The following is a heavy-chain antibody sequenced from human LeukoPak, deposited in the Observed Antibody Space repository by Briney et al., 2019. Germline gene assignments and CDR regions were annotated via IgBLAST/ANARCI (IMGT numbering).Heavy chain of an antibody. J-gene: IGHJ4*02. V-gene: IGHV3-33*06. CDR2: IWDDGSET. Sequence: GGSLRLSCAASGFTFSSYSMNWVRQAPGKGLEWVAVIWDDGSETFHADSVQGRFTISRDNSKDTLYLQMNSLRAEDTAVYYCTKDGGSRWFGPIDYWGQGTLVAVSS. CDR3: TKDGGSRWFGPIDY. CDR1: GFTFSSYS. D-gene: IGHD6-13*01.